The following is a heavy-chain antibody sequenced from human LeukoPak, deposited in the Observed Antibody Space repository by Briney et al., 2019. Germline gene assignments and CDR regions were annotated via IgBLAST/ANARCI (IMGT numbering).Heavy chain of an antibody. D-gene: IGHD2-2*02. CDR2: INPNSGGT. V-gene: IGHV1-2*02. CDR1: GYTFTGYY. J-gene: IGHJ3*02. Sequence: RASVKVSCKASGYTFTGYYMHWVRQAPGQGLEWMGWINPNSGGTNYAQKFQGRVTMTRDTSISTAYMELSRLRSDDTAVYYCARDQEIGYCSSTSCYRAFDIWGQGTMVTVSS. CDR3: ARDQEIGYCSSTSCYRAFDI.